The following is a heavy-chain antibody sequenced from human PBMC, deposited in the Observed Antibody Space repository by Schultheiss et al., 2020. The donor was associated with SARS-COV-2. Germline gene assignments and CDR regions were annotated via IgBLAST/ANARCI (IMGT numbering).Heavy chain of an antibody. D-gene: IGHD3-22*01. V-gene: IGHV4-59*11. CDR1: GDSIRSHS. CDR3: ATYYDSSGYLDY. J-gene: IGHJ4*02. CDR2: MHYSGST. Sequence: SETLSLTCTVSGDSIRSHSWSWIRQPPGKGLEWIGYMHYSGSTNYSPSLKSRVTILVDTTKNQLSLKLSSVTAADTAVYYCATYYDSSGYLDYWGQGTQVTVSS.